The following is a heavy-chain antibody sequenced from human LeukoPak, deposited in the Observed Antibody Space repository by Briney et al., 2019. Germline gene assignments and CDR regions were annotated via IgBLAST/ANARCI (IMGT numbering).Heavy chain of an antibody. V-gene: IGHV3-23*01. J-gene: IGHJ6*03. CDR1: GFTFSSYA. CDR2: ISGSGGST. Sequence: PGGSLRLSCAASGFTFSSYAMSWVRQAPGKGLEWVSAISGSGGSTYYADSVKGRFTISRDNAKNSLYLQMNSLRAEDTAVYYCARVISSSWPYYYYYMDVWGKGTTVTVSS. D-gene: IGHD6-13*01. CDR3: ARVISSSWPYYYYYMDV.